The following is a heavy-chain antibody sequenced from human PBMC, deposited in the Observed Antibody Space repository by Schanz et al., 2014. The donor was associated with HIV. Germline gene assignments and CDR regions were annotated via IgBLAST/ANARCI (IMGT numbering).Heavy chain of an antibody. Sequence: VQLVESGGGVVQPGRSLRLSCAASGFTFDNYGMHWVRQAPGKGLEWVAVTSYDGTKKHYADSVKGRFTISRDNSKNSLSLLIKSLRAEDAAVYYCAKDRNYYESKYRGKGNYYYYYGMDAWGQGTTVTVSS. D-gene: IGHD3-22*01. CDR2: TSYDGTKK. CDR3: AKDRNYYESKYRGKGNYYYYYGMDA. CDR1: GFTFDNYG. V-gene: IGHV3-30*18. J-gene: IGHJ6*02.